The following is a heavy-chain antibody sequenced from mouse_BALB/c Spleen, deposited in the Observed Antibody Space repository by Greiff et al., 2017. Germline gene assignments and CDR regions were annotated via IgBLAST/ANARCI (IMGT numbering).Heavy chain of an antibody. D-gene: IGHD1-1*01. V-gene: IGHV5-6*01. CDR2: ISSGGSYT. CDR1: GFTFSSYG. CDR3: ARTPYYYGSSYWYFDV. Sequence: EVQGVESGGDLVKPGGSLKLSCAASGFTFSSYGMSWVRQTPDTRLEWVATISSGGSYTYYPDSVKGRFTISRDNAKNTLYLQMSSLKSEDTAMYYCARTPYYYGSSYWYFDVWGAGTTVTVSS. J-gene: IGHJ1*01.